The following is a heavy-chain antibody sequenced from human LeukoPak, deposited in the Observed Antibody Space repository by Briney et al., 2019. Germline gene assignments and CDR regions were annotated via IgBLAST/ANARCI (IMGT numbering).Heavy chain of an antibody. CDR1: GLTVSNHW. Sequence: GGSLRLSCVVSGLTVSNHWMSWVRQAPGKGLEWVANIREERGQEYYVDSVKGRFTISKNSAKNSLYLQMNTLRVEDTAMYYCASLDTAKQPLANHWGQGTLVTVSS. V-gene: IGHV3-7*03. D-gene: IGHD5-18*01. J-gene: IGHJ5*02. CDR3: ASLDTAKQPLANH. CDR2: IREERGQE.